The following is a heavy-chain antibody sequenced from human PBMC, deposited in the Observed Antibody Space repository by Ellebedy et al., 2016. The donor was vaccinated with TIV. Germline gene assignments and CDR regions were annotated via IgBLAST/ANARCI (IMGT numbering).Heavy chain of an antibody. D-gene: IGHD3-10*01. J-gene: IGHJ5*02. V-gene: IGHV5-10-1*01. CDR1: GYSFTNYW. CDR2: IDPSDSYT. Sequence: GESLKISCKGSGYSFTNYWISWVRQMPGKGLEWMGRIDPSDSYTNYSPSFQGHVTISADKSISTAYLQWSSLKASDTAMYYCARQEGLRAMVRSANWFDPWGQGTLVTVSS. CDR3: ARQEGLRAMVRSANWFDP.